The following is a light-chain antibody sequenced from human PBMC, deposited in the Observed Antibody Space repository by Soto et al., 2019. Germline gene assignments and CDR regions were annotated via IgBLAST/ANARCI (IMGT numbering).Light chain of an antibody. J-gene: IGKJ2*01. Sequence: DIQMTQSPSSVSASVGDRVTITCRASQTISSRLAWYQQKPGKAPKLLIYAASSLESGVPSRFSGSGSGTDFTLTISSLQPEDFATYRCQQANSFPHTFGQGTRLEIK. CDR2: AAS. CDR1: QTISSR. V-gene: IGKV1-12*01. CDR3: QQANSFPHT.